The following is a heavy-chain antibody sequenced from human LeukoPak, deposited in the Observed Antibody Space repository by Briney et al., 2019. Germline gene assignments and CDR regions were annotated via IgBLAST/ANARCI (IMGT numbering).Heavy chain of an antibody. V-gene: IGHV3-23*01. J-gene: IGHJ3*02. CDR2: ISGSGGST. D-gene: IGHD4-17*01. CDR1: GFTFSSYA. Sequence: GGSLRLACADSGFTFSSYAMSWVRQAPGKGLEGVSAISGSGGSTYYADSVKGRFTISRDNAQNSLYLQMNSLRAEDSSVYYCARPTTMTTISADAFDIWGQGTMVTVSS. CDR3: ARPTTMTTISADAFDI.